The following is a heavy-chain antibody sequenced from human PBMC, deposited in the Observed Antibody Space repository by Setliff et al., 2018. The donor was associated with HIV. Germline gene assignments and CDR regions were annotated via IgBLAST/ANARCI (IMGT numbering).Heavy chain of an antibody. CDR2: IKYDGSDK. CDR3: AKDFVVGHRYDYSRVE. D-gene: IGHD3-16*01. J-gene: IGHJ4*02. V-gene: IGHV3-30*02. Sequence: PGGSLRLSCVASGFTFSKFWVTWVRRAPGKGLEWVASIKYDGSDKYYADSVKGRFTISRDNSKNTLYLQMNSLRAEDTAVYYCAKDFVVGHRYDYSRVEWGQGTLVTVSS. CDR1: GFTFSKFW.